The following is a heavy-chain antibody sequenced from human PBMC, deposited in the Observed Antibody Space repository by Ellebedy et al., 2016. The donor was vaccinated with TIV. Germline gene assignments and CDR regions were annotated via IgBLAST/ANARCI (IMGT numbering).Heavy chain of an antibody. D-gene: IGHD4/OR15-4a*01. V-gene: IGHV1-2*02. CDR1: GYTFISYG. CDR3: ARVLRATSGMDV. CDR2: IDPRSGAT. Sequence: ASVKVSCKTSGYTFISYGISWVRQAPGQGLEWMGWIDPRSGATNFPQKFQGRVTMTRDTSVNTAYMELSRLQSDDTAMYYCARVLRATSGMDVWGQGTTVTVS. J-gene: IGHJ6*02.